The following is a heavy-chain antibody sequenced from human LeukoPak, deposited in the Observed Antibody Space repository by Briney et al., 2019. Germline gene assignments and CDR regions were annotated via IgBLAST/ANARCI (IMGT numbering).Heavy chain of an antibody. D-gene: IGHD6-13*01. J-gene: IGHJ2*01. CDR1: GGSISSYH. Sequence: PSETLSLTCTVSGGSISSYHWSWIRQPPGKGLEWIGYIYYSGSTNYNPSLKSRVTISVDTSKNQFSLKLSSVTAADTAVYYCARVRNSSSWYTFGWYFDLWGRGTLVTVSS. CDR2: IYYSGST. CDR3: ARVRNSSSWYTFGWYFDL. V-gene: IGHV4-59*01.